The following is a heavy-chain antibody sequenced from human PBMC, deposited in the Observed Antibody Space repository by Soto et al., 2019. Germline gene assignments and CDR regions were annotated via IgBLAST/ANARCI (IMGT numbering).Heavy chain of an antibody. J-gene: IGHJ6*02. CDR3: ARAVYCTTANCWDDFHYYNIDV. V-gene: IGHV4-4*02. Sequence: QVQLQQSGPGLVKPSGTLSLTCFVSGDSINNTYWWSWVRQAPEKGLEGIGEIYHNGGRSYMPSLRGRISLSVDTSKNQFSLKLTSVSAADTAVYYCARAVYCTTANCWDDFHYYNIDVWGQGTAVTVSS. CDR1: GDSINNTYW. D-gene: IGHD2-2*01. CDR2: IYHNGGR.